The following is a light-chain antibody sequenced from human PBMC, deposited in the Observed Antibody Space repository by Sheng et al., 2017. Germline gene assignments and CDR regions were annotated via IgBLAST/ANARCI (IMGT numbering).Light chain of an antibody. Sequence: QSVLTQPPSASGTPGQRVTISCSGSSSNIGTYYVYWYRQFPGTAPKLLIESNDRRPSGVPDRFSGSKSGTSASLAISGLRSEDEAEYYCAAWDDSLSGQVFGGGTKLAVL. CDR3: AAWDDSLSGQV. CDR1: SSNIGTYY. CDR2: SND. V-gene: IGLV1-47*02. J-gene: IGLJ2*01.